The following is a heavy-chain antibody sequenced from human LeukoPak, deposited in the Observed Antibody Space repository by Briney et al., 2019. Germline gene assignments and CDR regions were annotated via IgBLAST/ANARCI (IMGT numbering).Heavy chain of an antibody. CDR1: GGSISSYY. J-gene: IGHJ6*02. D-gene: IGHD5-18*01. CDR2: IYYSGST. Sequence: SETLSLTCTVSGGSISSYYWSWIRQPPGKGLEWIGYIYYSGSTNYNPSLKSRVTISVDTSKNQFSLKLSSVTAADTAVYYCARGLWAHGMDVWGQGTTVTVS. V-gene: IGHV4-59*01. CDR3: ARGLWAHGMDV.